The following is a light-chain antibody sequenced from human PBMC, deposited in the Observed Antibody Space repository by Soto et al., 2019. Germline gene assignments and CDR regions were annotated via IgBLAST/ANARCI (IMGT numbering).Light chain of an antibody. CDR3: QQYGTSTGT. J-gene: IGKJ1*01. CDR1: QSVSSRN. V-gene: IGKV3-20*01. Sequence: EIVLTQSPGTLSLSPRERATLSCRASQSVSSRNLAWYQQKPGQAPRLLIYGASSRATGIPDRFSGSGSGTDFTLTISRLEPEDFAVYYCQQYGTSTGTFGQGTKVEIK. CDR2: GAS.